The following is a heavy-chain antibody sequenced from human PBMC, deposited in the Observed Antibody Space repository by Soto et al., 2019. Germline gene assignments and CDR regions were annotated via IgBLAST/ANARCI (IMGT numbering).Heavy chain of an antibody. CDR2: ISSSSSTI. Sequence: EVQLVESGGGLVQPGGSLRLSCAASGFTFSSYSMNWVRQAPGKGLEWVSYISSSSSTIYYADSVKGRFTISRDNAKNSLYLQMNSLRDGDTAVYYCARDRDDYGDYPTFDYWGQGTLVTVSS. V-gene: IGHV3-48*02. J-gene: IGHJ4*02. CDR1: GFTFSSYS. D-gene: IGHD4-17*01. CDR3: ARDRDDYGDYPTFDY.